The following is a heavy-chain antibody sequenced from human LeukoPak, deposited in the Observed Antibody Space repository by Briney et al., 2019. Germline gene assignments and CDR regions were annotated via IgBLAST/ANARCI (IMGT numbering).Heavy chain of an antibody. V-gene: IGHV3-48*01. J-gene: IGHJ4*02. CDR1: GFTFSSSS. D-gene: IGHD3-10*01. CDR3: ARLTYYYGSGGKYYFDY. Sequence: GGSLRLSCAASGFTFSSSSMNWVRQAPGKGLEWVSYISSSSSTIYYADSVKGRFTISRDNAKNSLYLQMNSLRAEDTALYYCARLTYYYGSGGKYYFDYWGQGTLVTVSS. CDR2: ISSSSSTI.